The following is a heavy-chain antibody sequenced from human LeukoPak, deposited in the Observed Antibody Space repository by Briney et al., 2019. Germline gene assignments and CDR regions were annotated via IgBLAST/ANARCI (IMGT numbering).Heavy chain of an antibody. CDR2: IYYCGST. Sequence: ASQTLSLTCTVSGGSISSGDYYWSWIRQPPGKGLEWIGYIYYCGSTYYNPSLKSRVTISVDTSKNQFSLKLSSVTAADTAVYYRARDRPASPPGDYVWGFESHYYYYGMDVWGQGTTVTVSS. V-gene: IGHV4-30-4*01. CDR1: GGSISSGDYY. D-gene: IGHD3-16*01. CDR3: ARDRPASPPGDYVWGFESHYYYYGMDV. J-gene: IGHJ6*02.